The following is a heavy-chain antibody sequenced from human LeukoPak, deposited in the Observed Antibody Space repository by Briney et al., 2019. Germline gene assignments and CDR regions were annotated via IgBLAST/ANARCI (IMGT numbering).Heavy chain of an antibody. CDR3: AKVLAYGAYYCYYMDV. J-gene: IGHJ6*03. V-gene: IGHV3-66*01. Sequence: GGSLRLSCAASGFTVSSNYMSWVRQAPGKGLEWVSVIYSGGSTYYADSVKGRFTISRDIPKNTLYLQMNSLRAEDTAVYYCAKVLAYGAYYCYYMDVWGKGTTVTVSS. CDR2: IYSGGST. D-gene: IGHD4/OR15-4a*01. CDR1: GFTVSSNY.